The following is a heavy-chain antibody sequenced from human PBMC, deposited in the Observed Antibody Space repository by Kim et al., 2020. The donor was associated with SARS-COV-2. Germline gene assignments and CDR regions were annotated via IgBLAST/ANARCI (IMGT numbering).Heavy chain of an antibody. D-gene: IGHD6-19*01. J-gene: IGHJ3*02. Sequence: GGSLRLSCVTSRFSLSDHYLDWVRQGPGKGLEWVGRSGNKASSHATEYAASVRDRFIISRDDSRNSLYLQMNSLKTEDTAVYFCCRGYSGGPIYAFDIWGQGTGVTVSS. V-gene: IGHV3-72*01. CDR2: SGNKASSHAT. CDR3: CRGYSGGPIYAFDI. CDR1: RFSLSDHY.